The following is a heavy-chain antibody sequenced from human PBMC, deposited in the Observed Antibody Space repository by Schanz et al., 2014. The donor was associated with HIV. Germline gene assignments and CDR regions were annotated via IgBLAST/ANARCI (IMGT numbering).Heavy chain of an antibody. V-gene: IGHV3-23*01. J-gene: IGHJ4*02. CDR1: GFTFRNYG. CDR2: ISGRAGFT. Sequence: EVQLLESGGDFVQPGGSLRLSCAASGFTFRNYGMSWVRQAPGKGLECVSGISGRAGFTYHAESVKGRFTVSRDDSKNTLHLHMDGLRVDDTAVYYCANEEVPNDYWGQGTLVTVSS. CDR3: ANEEVPNDY.